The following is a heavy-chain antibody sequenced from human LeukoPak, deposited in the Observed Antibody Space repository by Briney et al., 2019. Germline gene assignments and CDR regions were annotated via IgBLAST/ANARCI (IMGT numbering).Heavy chain of an antibody. V-gene: IGHV3-21*01. CDR2: ISSSSSYI. CDR1: GFTFSSYS. Sequence: GGSLRLSCAASGFTFSSYSMNWVRQAPGKGLEWVSSISSSSSYICYADSVKGRFTISRDNAKSSLYLQMNSLRAEDTAVYYCARAAGTPAFDYWGQGTLVTVSS. D-gene: IGHD1-1*01. J-gene: IGHJ4*02. CDR3: ARAAGTPAFDY.